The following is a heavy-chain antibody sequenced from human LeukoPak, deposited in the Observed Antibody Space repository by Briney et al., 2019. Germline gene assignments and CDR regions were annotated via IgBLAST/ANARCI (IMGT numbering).Heavy chain of an antibody. D-gene: IGHD5-12*01. J-gene: IGHJ4*02. V-gene: IGHV4-39*07. CDR3: ARVRRDIVATIPPYFDY. CDR2: IYYSGST. CDR1: GGSISSSSYY. Sequence: SETLSLTCTVSGGSISSSSYYWGWIRQPPGKGLEWIGSIYYSGSTYYNPSLKSRVTISVDTSKNQFSLKLSSVTAADTAMYYCARVRRDIVATIPPYFDYWGQGTLVTVSS.